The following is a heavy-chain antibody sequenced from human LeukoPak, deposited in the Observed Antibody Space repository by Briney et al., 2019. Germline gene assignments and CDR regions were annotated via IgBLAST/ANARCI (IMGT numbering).Heavy chain of an antibody. D-gene: IGHD6-19*01. CDR1: GVTFSSNY. CDR3: AKDRSSGWYPLFDY. Sequence: GGSLRLSCAASGVTFSSNYMSWVGQAPGKGLEGGSGIYSGGSTDYTDSVRGRFTISRDNSKNPLYLQMNSLRAEDTAVYYCAKDRSSGWYPLFDYWGQGTLLTVSS. V-gene: IGHV3-53*05. CDR2: IYSGGST. J-gene: IGHJ4*02.